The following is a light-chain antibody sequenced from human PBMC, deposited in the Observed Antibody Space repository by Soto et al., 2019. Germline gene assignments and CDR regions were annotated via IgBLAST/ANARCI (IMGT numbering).Light chain of an antibody. CDR3: QQYGTSPPIT. Sequence: EIVLPQSPGTLSLSPGERATLSCRASQPVSSSYLAWYQHKPGQALRLLIYGAFSRATGFPDRFSGSGSGTDLTLTISRLEPEDFVVYYCQQYGTSPPITFGQGTRLELK. V-gene: IGKV3-20*01. CDR1: QPVSSSY. J-gene: IGKJ5*01. CDR2: GAF.